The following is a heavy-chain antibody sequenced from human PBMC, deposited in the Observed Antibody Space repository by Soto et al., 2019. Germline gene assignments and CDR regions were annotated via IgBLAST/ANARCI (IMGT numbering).Heavy chain of an antibody. CDR2: ISYTSTTI. Sequence: EVQLVASGGDLVPPGGSLRLSCAVSGLTFSTDEMNWVRQAPGKGLEWLAYISYTSTTIKYADSVKGRFAVSIDNAKKSLYLQMNNLRVEDTAIYYCVREGGSLAFDSWGQGTVVTVSS. CDR3: VREGGSLAFDS. CDR1: GLTFSTDE. V-gene: IGHV3-48*03. D-gene: IGHD1-1*01. J-gene: IGHJ4*02.